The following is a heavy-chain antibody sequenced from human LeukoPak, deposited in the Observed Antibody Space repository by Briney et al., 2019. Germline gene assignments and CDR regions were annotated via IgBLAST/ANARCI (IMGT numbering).Heavy chain of an antibody. V-gene: IGHV3-23*01. CDR2: ISGSGGST. CDR1: GFTFSSYA. J-gene: IGHJ4*02. CDR3: AKDERNWNYNLASQTYD. Sequence: GGSLRLSCAASGFTFSSYAISWVRQAPGKGLEWVSAISGSGGSTYYADSVKGRFTISRDNSKNTLYLQMSSLRAEDTAVYYCAKDERNWNYNLASQTYDWGQGTLVTVSS. D-gene: IGHD1-7*01.